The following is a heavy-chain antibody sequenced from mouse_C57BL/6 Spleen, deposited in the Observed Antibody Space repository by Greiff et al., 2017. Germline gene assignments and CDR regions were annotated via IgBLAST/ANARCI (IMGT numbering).Heavy chain of an antibody. CDR2: IWSDGST. D-gene: IGHD1-1*01. J-gene: IGHJ3*01. Sequence: VKLMESGPGLVAPSQSLSITCTVSGFSLTSYGVHWVRQPPGKGLEWLVVIWSDGSTTYNSALKSRLSISKDNSKSQVFLKMNSLQTDDTAMYYCARHGDYYYGSSSFAYWGQGTLVTVSA. CDR1: GFSLTSYG. CDR3: ARHGDYYYGSSSFAY. V-gene: IGHV2-6-1*01.